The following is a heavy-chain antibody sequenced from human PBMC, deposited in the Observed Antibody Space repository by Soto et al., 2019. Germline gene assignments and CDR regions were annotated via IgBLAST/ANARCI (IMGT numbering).Heavy chain of an antibody. D-gene: IGHD3-10*01. J-gene: IGHJ6*02. Sequence: SETLSLTCTVSGGSINNYYWSWIRQPAGKGLEWIGRIYPSGNTNYNPSLKSRVIMSVDTSKDQFSLKLNSVTAADTAVYYCARGSLTMDVWGQGTVVTVSS. CDR3: ARGSLTMDV. CDR1: GGSINNYY. V-gene: IGHV4-4*07. CDR2: IYPSGNT.